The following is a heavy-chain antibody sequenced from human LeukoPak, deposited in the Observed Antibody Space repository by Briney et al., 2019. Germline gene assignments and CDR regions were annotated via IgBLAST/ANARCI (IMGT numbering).Heavy chain of an antibody. D-gene: IGHD3-22*01. CDR1: GESFSGYY. Sequence: SETLSLACAVYGESFSGYYWSWIRQPPGKGLEWIGEINHSGSTNYNPSLKSRVTISVDTSKNQFSLKLSSVTAADTAVYYCARGVARTYYSDTSGYAAADYWGQGTLVTVSS. CDR2: INHSGST. V-gene: IGHV4-34*01. CDR3: ARGVARTYYSDTSGYAAADY. J-gene: IGHJ4*02.